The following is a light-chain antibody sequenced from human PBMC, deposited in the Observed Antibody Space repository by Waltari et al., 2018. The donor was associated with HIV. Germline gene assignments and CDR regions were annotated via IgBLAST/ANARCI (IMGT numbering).Light chain of an antibody. V-gene: IGLV2-14*03. J-gene: IGLJ3*02. CDR2: GVT. CDR1: NTDIGAFDL. CDR3: SSYSTLKTIL. Sequence: QSALTQPASVSGSPGQSVTISCTGGNTDIGAFDLVSWYQQRSGEAPLLIIFGVTSRPSGVSSRFSGFKSGHTASLTISGLHDGDEAYYFCSSYSTLKTILFGGGTKLTV.